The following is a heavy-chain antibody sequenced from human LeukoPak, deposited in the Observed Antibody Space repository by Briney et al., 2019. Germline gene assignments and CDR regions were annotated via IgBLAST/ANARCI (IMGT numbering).Heavy chain of an antibody. Sequence: ASVKVSCKASGYTFTGYYMHRVRQAPGQGLEWMGWINPNSGGTNYAQKFQGRVTMTRDTSISTAYMELSRLRSDDTAVFYCATSSGWKSNIDYWGQGTLVTVSS. D-gene: IGHD6-19*01. CDR3: ATSSGWKSNIDY. J-gene: IGHJ4*02. CDR2: INPNSGGT. V-gene: IGHV1-2*02. CDR1: GYTFTGYY.